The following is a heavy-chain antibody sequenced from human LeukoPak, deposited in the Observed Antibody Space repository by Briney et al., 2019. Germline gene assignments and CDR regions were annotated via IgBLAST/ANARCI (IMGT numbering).Heavy chain of an antibody. D-gene: IGHD4-23*01. CDR2: SSNSGTTM. J-gene: IGHJ3*02. V-gene: IGHV3-48*03. CDR1: GTTFRNYE. CDR3: AREGYGGNNAFDI. Sequence: PGGSLRLSCAASGTTFRNYEMNWIRQAPGKGLEWVSYSSNSGTTMYYVDSVQGRFTISRDNAKNSLYLQMNSLRAEDTAVYYCAREGYGGNNAFDIWGQGTVVTVSS.